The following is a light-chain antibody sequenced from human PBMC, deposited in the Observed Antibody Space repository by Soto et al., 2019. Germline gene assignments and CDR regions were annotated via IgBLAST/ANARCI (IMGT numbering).Light chain of an antibody. J-gene: IGKJ2*01. Sequence: EIVMTQSPATLSVSPGERATLSCRASQSVSSNLAWYQQKPGQAPRLLIYGASTRATGIPARLSGSGSGTEFTLTMSSLQSEDFVVYYCKQYSKWPPYPFGEGTKLHI. CDR3: KQYSKWPPYP. CDR2: GAS. V-gene: IGKV3-15*01. CDR1: QSVSSN.